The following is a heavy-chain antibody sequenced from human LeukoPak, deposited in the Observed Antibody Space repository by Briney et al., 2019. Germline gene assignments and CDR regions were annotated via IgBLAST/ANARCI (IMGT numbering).Heavy chain of an antibody. D-gene: IGHD6-19*01. J-gene: IGHJ6*02. Sequence: ASVKVSCKASGYTFTSYYMHWVRQAPGHGLEWMGIINPSGGSTSYAQKFQGRVTMTRDTSTSTVYMELSSLRSEDTAVYYCARGSSQAVAGTGYYYGMDVWGQGTTVTVSS. CDR2: INPSGGST. V-gene: IGHV1-46*01. CDR1: GYTFTSYY. CDR3: ARGSSQAVAGTGYYYGMDV.